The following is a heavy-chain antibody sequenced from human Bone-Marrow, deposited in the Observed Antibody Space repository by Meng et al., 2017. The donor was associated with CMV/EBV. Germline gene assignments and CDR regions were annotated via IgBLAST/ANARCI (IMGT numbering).Heavy chain of an antibody. CDR2: IIPIVGIA. J-gene: IGHJ6*02. Sequence: SVKVSCKASGDTFSLYTITWVRQAPGQGLEWVGRIIPIVGIANYAQRFQGRLMITADKSTRTAYMELSSLTCEDTAVYYCARMTSGSSAWYGSMDVWGQGTTVTVSS. D-gene: IGHD6-19*01. CDR3: ARMTSGSSAWYGSMDV. V-gene: IGHV1-69*02. CDR1: GDTFSLYT.